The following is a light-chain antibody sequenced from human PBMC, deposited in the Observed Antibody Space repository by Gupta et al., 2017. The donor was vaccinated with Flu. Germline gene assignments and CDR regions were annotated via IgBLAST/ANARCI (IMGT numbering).Light chain of an antibody. Sequence: DIQMTHSPSSLSASLGARITITCRASQNISTYLNWYQQKPGKAPKLLIYSASRLRSGVPSRFSGSGSGTEFTLTISSLQNEDFASYSCQQSYSTANTFGHGTRLDI. CDR3: QQSYSTANT. CDR2: SAS. V-gene: IGKV1-39*01. J-gene: IGKJ3*01. CDR1: QNISTY.